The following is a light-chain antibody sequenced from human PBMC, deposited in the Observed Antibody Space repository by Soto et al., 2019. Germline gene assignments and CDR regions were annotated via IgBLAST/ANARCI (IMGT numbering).Light chain of an antibody. CDR2: KAS. Sequence: DIQMTQSPSTLSGSVGDRVTITCRASQTISSWLAWYQQKPGRAPKLLIYKASTLKSGVPSRFSGSGSVTDFTLAITGLQPEDFATYYCLQYYNFSWTFGQGTKVDIK. J-gene: IGKJ1*01. V-gene: IGKV1-5*03. CDR3: LQYYNFSWT. CDR1: QTISSW.